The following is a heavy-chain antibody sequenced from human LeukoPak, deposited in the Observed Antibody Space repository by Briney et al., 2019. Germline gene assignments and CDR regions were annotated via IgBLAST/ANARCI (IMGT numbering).Heavy chain of an antibody. CDR1: GGSVSSGSYY. V-gene: IGHV4-61*01. D-gene: IGHD5-18*01. J-gene: IGHJ4*02. Sequence: SETLSLSCTVSGGSVSSGSYYWTWIRQPPGKGLEWIGYIHYSGTTNYNPSLKSRVTISVDTSKNQFSLKLSSVTAADTAVYYCARTRIQLWLYYFDYWGQGTLVTVSS. CDR2: IHYSGTT. CDR3: ARTRIQLWLYYFDY.